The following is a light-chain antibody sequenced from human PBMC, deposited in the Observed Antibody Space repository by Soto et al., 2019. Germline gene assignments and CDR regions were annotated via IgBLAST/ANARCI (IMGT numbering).Light chain of an antibody. Sequence: EIVLTQSPGTLSSSPGERASLACRASQSVTTNYLAWYQQKPGQAPRLLIYGASIRATGIPDRFSGSGSGTDFALTISRLEPEDVAVYYCQQYGGSPHTFGQGTKVEIK. CDR1: QSVTTNY. CDR2: GAS. CDR3: QQYGGSPHT. V-gene: IGKV3-20*01. J-gene: IGKJ1*01.